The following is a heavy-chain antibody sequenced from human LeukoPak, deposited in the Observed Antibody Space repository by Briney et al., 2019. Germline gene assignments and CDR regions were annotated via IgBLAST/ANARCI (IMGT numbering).Heavy chain of an antibody. Sequence: PGGSLSLSCAASGFPFSTYTMHWLRQAPGKGLEWVEYISSDGRNKYYADSVKGRFTISRDNSESTLFMQMNSLRAEDTAVYYCAREYRSAWTSFDYWGQGALVTVSS. D-gene: IGHD6-19*01. CDR1: GFPFSTYT. CDR3: AREYRSAWTSFDY. J-gene: IGHJ4*01. CDR2: ISSDGRNK. V-gene: IGHV3-30*04.